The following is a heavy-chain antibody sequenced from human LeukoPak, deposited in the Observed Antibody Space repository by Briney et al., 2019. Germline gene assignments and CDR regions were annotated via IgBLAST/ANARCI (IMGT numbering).Heavy chain of an antibody. CDR3: AKDTPLFYHYYGIDV. V-gene: IGHV3-43*02. CDR2: ISGDGTIT. Sequence: GGSLRLSCAASGLNLDAYAMHWVRQAPGKGLEWVSLISGDGTITYYADSLKGRFTISRDNSKTSLFLEMNSLRSEDTALYYCAKDTPLFYHYYGIDVWGQGTTVTVSS. CDR1: GLNLDAYA. J-gene: IGHJ6*02.